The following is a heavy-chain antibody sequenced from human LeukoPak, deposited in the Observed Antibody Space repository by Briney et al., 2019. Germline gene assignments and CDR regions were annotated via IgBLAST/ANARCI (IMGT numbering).Heavy chain of an antibody. D-gene: IGHD1-26*01. CDR2: IIPIFGTA. CDR3: ARDLKVGATTRDYYYYMDV. CDR1: GGTFSSYA. Sequence: GSSVKVSCKASGGTFSSYAISWVRQAPGQGLEWMGRIIPIFGTANYAQKFQGRVTITTDESTSTAYMELSSLRSEDTAVYYCARDLKVGATTRDYYYYMDVWGKGTTVTVSS. V-gene: IGHV1-69*05. J-gene: IGHJ6*03.